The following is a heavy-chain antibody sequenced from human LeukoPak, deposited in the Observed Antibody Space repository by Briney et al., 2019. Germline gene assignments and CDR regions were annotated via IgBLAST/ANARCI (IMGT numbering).Heavy chain of an antibody. CDR1: GGSFSGYY. CDR2: INHSGST. J-gene: IGHJ4*02. D-gene: IGHD1-26*01. Sequence: SETLSLTCAVYGGSFSGYYWSWIRQPPGRGLEWIGEINHSGSTNYNPSLKSRVTISVDTSKNQFSLKLSSVTAADTAVYYCAASGSYYDGFDYWGQGTLVTVSS. V-gene: IGHV4-34*01. CDR3: AASGSYYDGFDY.